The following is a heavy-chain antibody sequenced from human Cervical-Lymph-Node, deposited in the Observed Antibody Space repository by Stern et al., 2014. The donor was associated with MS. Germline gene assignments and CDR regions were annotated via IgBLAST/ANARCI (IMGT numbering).Heavy chain of an antibody. CDR1: GYSFTSNW. J-gene: IGHJ6*02. CDR3: ARVVSGTYYAMDV. V-gene: IGHV5-51*03. Sequence: VQLVQSGAEVKKPGESLQISCKGSGYSFTSNWVAWVRQMPGKGLEWMGIVYPRDSTTRYNPSFEGQVTISADKYINTAYLEWSSLQASDTAMYYCARVVSGTYYAMDVWGQGTTVTVSS. CDR2: VYPRDSTT. D-gene: IGHD3-10*01.